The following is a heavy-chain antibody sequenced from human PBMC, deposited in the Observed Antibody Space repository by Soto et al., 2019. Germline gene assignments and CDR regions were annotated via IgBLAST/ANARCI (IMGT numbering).Heavy chain of an antibody. V-gene: IGHV1-18*01. CDR1: GYTFTSYG. D-gene: IGHD3-3*01. CDR2: ISAYNGNT. Sequence: ASVKVSCKASGYTFTSYGISWVRQAPGQGLEWMGWISAYNGNTNYAQKLQGRVTMTTDTSTSTAYMELRSLRSDDTAVYYCARVSSITICGVVSDYYYYGMDVWGQGTTVTVSS. CDR3: ARVSSITICGVVSDYYYYGMDV. J-gene: IGHJ6*02.